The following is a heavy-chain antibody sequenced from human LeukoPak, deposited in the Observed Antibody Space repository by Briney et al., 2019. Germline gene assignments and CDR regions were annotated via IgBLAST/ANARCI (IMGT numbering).Heavy chain of an antibody. D-gene: IGHD6-6*01. Sequence: PGGSLRLSCAASGFTFSSYAMLWVRQAPGKGLEWVAVISYDGSNKYYADSVKGRFTISRDNSKNTLYLQMNSLRAEDTAVYYCARDLEGQLVLGLDYWGQGTLVTVSS. CDR2: ISYDGSNK. J-gene: IGHJ4*02. CDR1: GFTFSSYA. CDR3: ARDLEGQLVLGLDY. V-gene: IGHV3-30-3*01.